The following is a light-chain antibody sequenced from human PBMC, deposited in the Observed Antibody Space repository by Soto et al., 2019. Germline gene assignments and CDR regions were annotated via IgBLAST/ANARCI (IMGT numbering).Light chain of an antibody. V-gene: IGLV2-8*01. CDR2: DVS. J-gene: IGLJ3*02. CDR1: SSDVGAYKY. CDR3: RLYVGSNTWV. Sequence: QSALTQPPSASGSPGQSVTISCTGTSSDVGAYKYDSWYQQYPGKAPKLMIYDVSKRPPAVPDRFSGSKSGKTASMTVSGLEAEDEADYYCRLYVGSNTWVFGVGTQLPVL.